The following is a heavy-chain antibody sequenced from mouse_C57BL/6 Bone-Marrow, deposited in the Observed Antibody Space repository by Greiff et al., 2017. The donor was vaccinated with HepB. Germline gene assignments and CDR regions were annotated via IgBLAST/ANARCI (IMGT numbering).Heavy chain of an antibody. D-gene: IGHD1-1*01. CDR2: IDPETGGT. J-gene: IGHJ4*01. Sequence: QVHVKQSGAELVRPGASVTLSCKASGYTFTDYEMHWVKQTPVHGLEWIGAIDPETGGTAYNQKFKGKAILTADKSSSTAYMELRSLTSEDSAVYYCTRSLIYYYGSSYGAMDYWGQGTSVTVSS. CDR3: TRSLIYYYGSSYGAMDY. CDR1: GYTFTDYE. V-gene: IGHV1-15*01.